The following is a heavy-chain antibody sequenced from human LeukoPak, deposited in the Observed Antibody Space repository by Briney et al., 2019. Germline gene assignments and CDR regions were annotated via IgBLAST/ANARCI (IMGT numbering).Heavy chain of an antibody. V-gene: IGHV4-59*01. J-gene: IGHJ6*02. Sequence: SETLSLTCTVSGGSISSYYWSWIRQPPGKGLEWIGYIYYSGSTNYNPSLKSRVTISVDMSKNQFSLKLSSVTAADTAVYYCARAAVGGIVGNYYGMDVWGQGTTVTVSS. CDR1: GGSISSYY. CDR3: ARAAVGGIVGNYYGMDV. D-gene: IGHD2-15*01. CDR2: IYYSGST.